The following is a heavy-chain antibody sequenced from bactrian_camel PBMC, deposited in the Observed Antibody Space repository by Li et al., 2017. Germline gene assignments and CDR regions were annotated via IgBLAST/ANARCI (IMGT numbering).Heavy chain of an antibody. CDR3: AIGEEEDWD. CDR1: GFTFSGCT. CDR2: ITSDGST. J-gene: IGHJ4*01. D-gene: IGHD1*01. V-gene: IGHV3S37*01. Sequence: HVQLVESGGGSVQAGGSLKLSCVAFGFTFSGCTMSWVRQAPGKGLEWVAYITSDGSTSYADSVKGRFVISRDNAKNTLYLQMNNLKTEDTGVYHCAIGEEEDWDWYQGTQVTVS.